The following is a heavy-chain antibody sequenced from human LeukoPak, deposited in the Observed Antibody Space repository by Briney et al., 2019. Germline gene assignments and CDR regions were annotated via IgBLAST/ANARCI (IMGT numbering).Heavy chain of an antibody. J-gene: IGHJ6*03. D-gene: IGHD3-22*01. CDR3: ARAVRRYDSSGYTRTYYYYMDV. CDR2: MNPNSGNT. CDR1: GYTFTSYD. V-gene: IGHV1-8*01. Sequence: ASVKVSCKASGYTFTSYDINWVRQATGQGLEWMGWMNPNSGNTGYAQKFQGRVTMTRNTSISTAYTELSSLRSEDTAVYYCARAVRRYDSSGYTRTYYYYMDVWGKGTTVTVSS.